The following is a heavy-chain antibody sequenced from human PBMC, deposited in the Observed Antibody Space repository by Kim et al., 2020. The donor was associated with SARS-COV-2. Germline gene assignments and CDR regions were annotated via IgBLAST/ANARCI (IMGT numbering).Heavy chain of an antibody. CDR3: ARIRGLGSGYTPFDY. V-gene: IGHV2-70*01. D-gene: IGHD5-12*01. J-gene: IGHJ4*02. Sequence: TSLKTRLTISKDTSKNQVVLTMTNMDPVDTATYYCARIRGLGSGYTPFDYWGQGTLVTVSS.